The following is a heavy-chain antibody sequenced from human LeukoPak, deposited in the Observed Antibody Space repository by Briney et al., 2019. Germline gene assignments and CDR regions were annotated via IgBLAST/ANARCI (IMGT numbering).Heavy chain of an antibody. CDR1: GYTFTDYY. D-gene: IGHD6-13*01. J-gene: IGHJ4*02. V-gene: IGHV1-18*01. Sequence: GASVKVSCKASGYTFTDYYIHWVRQAPGQGLEWMGWISAYNGNTNYAQKLQGRVTMTTDTSTNTAYMELRSLRSDDTAVYYCARSEYSTSGYWDLDYWGQGTLVTVSS. CDR3: ARSEYSTSGYWDLDY. CDR2: ISAYNGNT.